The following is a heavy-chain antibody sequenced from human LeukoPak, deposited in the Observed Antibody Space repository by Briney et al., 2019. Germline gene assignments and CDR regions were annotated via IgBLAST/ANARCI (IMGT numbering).Heavy chain of an antibody. Sequence: NSSETLSLTCTVSGGSINSYYWIWMRQPPGKGGEWIGDMYYSGGTNYNPSLKSRVTISVATSKNQFSLKLSSVTAADTAVYYCTRRCKDAYTLYCFDYWGQGALVTVSS. D-gene: IGHD5-24*01. J-gene: IGHJ4*02. CDR1: GGSINSYY. V-gene: IGHV4-59*13. CDR3: TRRCKDAYTLYCFDY. CDR2: MYYSGGT.